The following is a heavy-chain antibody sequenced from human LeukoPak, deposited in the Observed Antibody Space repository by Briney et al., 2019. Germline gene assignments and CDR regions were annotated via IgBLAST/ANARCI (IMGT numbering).Heavy chain of an antibody. Sequence: SGGSLRISCAASGFAVSSNYRSWVRQAPGKGLEWVSVIYSGGSTYYADSVKGRFTISRHNSKNTLYLQMNSLRAEDTAVYYCARGMADYWGQGTLVTVSS. CDR1: GFAVSSNY. J-gene: IGHJ4*02. V-gene: IGHV3-53*04. CDR3: ARGMADY. D-gene: IGHD2-8*01. CDR2: IYSGGST.